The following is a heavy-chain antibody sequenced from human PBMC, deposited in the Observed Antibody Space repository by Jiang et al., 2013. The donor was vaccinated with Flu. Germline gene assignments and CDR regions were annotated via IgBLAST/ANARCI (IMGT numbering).Heavy chain of an antibody. J-gene: IGHJ5*02. CDR3: ARGVLLWFGVPGWFDP. Sequence: PGLVKPSQTLSLTCTVSGGSISSGDYYWSWIRQPPGKGLEWIGYIYYSGSTYYNPSLKSRVTISVDTSKNQFSLKLSSVTAADTAVYYCARGVLLWFGVPGWFDPWGQGTLVTVSS. D-gene: IGHD3-10*01. CDR2: IYYSGST. V-gene: IGHV4-30-4*01. CDR1: GGSISSGDYY.